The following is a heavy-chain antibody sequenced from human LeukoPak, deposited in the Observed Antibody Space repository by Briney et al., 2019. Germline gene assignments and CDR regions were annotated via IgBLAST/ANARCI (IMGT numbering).Heavy chain of an antibody. D-gene: IGHD3-16*01. CDR1: GYTFTGYY. Sequence: ASVKVSCKTSGYTFTGYYMHWLRQAPGQGLEWMGRINPNSGGTYYAQKFQGRVTMTRDTSISTSYMELTSLISVDTAVYYCAGGVLHGGGNWFDPWGQGTLVTVSS. J-gene: IGHJ5*02. V-gene: IGHV1-2*06. CDR2: INPNSGGT. CDR3: AGGVLHGGGNWFDP.